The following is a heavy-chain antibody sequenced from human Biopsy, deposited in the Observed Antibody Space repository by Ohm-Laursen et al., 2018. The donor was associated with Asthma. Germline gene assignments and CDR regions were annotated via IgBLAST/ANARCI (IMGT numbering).Heavy chain of an antibody. CDR2: IYSGGTS. CDR3: ARGDSSNWSHYYFDY. V-gene: IGHV3-53*01. D-gene: IGHD3-22*01. CDR1: GFAVSRDH. Sequence: SLRLSCTASGFAVSRDHMFWVRQAPGKGLEWVSVIYSGGTSHTADSVRGRFTISRDYSKNSLYLQMHSLRAEDTAVYYCARGDSSNWSHYYFDYWGQGTLVTVSS. J-gene: IGHJ4*02.